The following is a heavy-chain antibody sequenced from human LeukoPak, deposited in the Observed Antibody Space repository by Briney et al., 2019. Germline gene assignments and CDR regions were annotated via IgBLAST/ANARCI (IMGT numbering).Heavy chain of an antibody. D-gene: IGHD3-3*01. V-gene: IGHV3-21*01. Sequence: PGGSLRLSCAASGFTFSSYSMNWVRQAPGKGLEWVSSISSSSSYIYYADSVKGRFTISRDNAKNSLYLQMNSLRAEDTAVYYCARDQAYYDFWSAPLDYWGQGTLVTVSS. J-gene: IGHJ4*02. CDR1: GFTFSSYS. CDR3: ARDQAYYDFWSAPLDY. CDR2: ISSSSSYI.